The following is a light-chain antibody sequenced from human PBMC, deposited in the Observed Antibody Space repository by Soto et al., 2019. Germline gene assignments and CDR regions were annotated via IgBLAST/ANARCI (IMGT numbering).Light chain of an antibody. CDR3: SAWDDRLSVV. J-gene: IGLJ3*02. CDR2: SNN. Sequence: QSVLTQPPSASGTPGQTVTISCSGSRTNIGTNYVYWYQQFPGTAPKLLIFSNNKRPSGVPEQFSASKSGTSASLAIIGVRSEDEAEYFCSAWDDRLSVVFGGGTKLTVL. V-gene: IGLV1-47*02. CDR1: RTNIGTNY.